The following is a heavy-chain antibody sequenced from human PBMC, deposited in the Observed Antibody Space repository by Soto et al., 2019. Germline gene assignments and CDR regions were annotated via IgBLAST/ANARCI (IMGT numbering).Heavy chain of an antibody. CDR1: GFSLRTSGLG. Sequence: QITLKESGPPLVKPTQTLTLTCTFSGFSLRTSGLGVGWIRQPPGKALEWLAVIYWDDDKRYSPSLKSRLTISNDTSRNQVVLTMTNMDPVDTATYYCAQRTNDYDSSGIAFDIWGQGTMVTVSS. V-gene: IGHV2-5*02. J-gene: IGHJ3*02. CDR3: AQRTNDYDSSGIAFDI. D-gene: IGHD3-22*01. CDR2: IYWDDDK.